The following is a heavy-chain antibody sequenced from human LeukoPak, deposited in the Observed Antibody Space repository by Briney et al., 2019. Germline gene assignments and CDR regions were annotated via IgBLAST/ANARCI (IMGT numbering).Heavy chain of an antibody. CDR2: ISYDAKSN. J-gene: IGHJ4*02. D-gene: IGHD5-24*01. CDR1: GFTFRSFG. Sequence: GGSLRLSCATSGFTFRSFGMHWVRQVPGKGLEWVAVISYDAKSNYHVDSVKGRFTISRDNSKNTLYLQMNSLRAEDTAVYYCAKDDGWVQYANWGQGTLVTVSS. CDR3: AKDDGWVQYAN. V-gene: IGHV3-30*18.